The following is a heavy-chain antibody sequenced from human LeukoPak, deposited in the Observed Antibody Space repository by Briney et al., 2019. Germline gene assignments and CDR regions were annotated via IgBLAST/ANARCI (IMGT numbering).Heavy chain of an antibody. CDR3: ASHGDDYYYYGMDV. CDR1: GFTFSSYE. V-gene: IGHV3-48*03. J-gene: IGHJ6*02. CDR2: ISSSGGTI. Sequence: GGSLRLSCAASGFTFSSYEMYWVRQAPGKGLEWVSYISSSGGTIYYADSVKGRFTISRDNAKNSLYLQMNSLRAEDTAVYYCASHGDDYYYYGMDVWGQGTTVTVSS. D-gene: IGHD3-3*01.